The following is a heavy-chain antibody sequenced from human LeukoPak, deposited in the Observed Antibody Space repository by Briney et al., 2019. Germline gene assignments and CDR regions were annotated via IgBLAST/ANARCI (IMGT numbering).Heavy chain of an antibody. J-gene: IGHJ4*02. V-gene: IGHV4-39*07. Sequence: PSETLSLTCTVSGGSISSSSYYWGWIRQPPGKGLEWIGSIYYSGSTYYNPSLKSRVTISVDTSKNQFSLKLSSVTAADTAVYYCARGVVYTGFDYWGQGTLVTVSS. D-gene: IGHD2-2*01. CDR2: IYYSGST. CDR1: GGSISSSSYY. CDR3: ARGVVYTGFDY.